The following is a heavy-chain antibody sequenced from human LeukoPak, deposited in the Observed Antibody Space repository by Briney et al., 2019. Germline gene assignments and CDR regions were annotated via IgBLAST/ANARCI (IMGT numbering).Heavy chain of an antibody. CDR1: GGSISSYY. Sequence: SETLSLTCTVSGGSISSYYWSWIRQPPGRGLEWIGYIYHSGSTYYNPSLKSRVTISVDRSKNQFSLKLSSVTAADTAVYYCARPSATGNFDAFDIWGQGTMVTVSS. CDR2: IYHSGST. CDR3: ARPSATGNFDAFDI. J-gene: IGHJ3*02. D-gene: IGHD1-14*01. V-gene: IGHV4-59*12.